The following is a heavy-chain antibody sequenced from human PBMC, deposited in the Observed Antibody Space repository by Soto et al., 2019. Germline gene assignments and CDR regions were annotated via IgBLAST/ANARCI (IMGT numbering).Heavy chain of an antibody. CDR2: TYNSVST. CDR3: ARELRFGEDYYGMDV. J-gene: IGHJ6*02. D-gene: IGHD3-10*01. CDR1: GGSISRGGCY. V-gene: IGHV4-31*03. Sequence: SETLSLTCTVSGGSISRGGCYWSWIRQNPGKGLEWIGYTYNSVSTYYNPSLKSRVTISVDTSKNQFSLKLTSVTAADTAVYYCARELRFGEDYYGMDVWGQGTTVTVSS.